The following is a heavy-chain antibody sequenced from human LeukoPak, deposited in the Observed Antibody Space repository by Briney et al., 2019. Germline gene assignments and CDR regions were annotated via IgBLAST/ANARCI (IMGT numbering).Heavy chain of an antibody. CDR3: ARRFLTIDNCFDP. CDR2: IYYSGST. J-gene: IGHJ5*02. Sequence: SETLSLTCTVSGGSISSGDYYWSWIHQPPGKGLEWIGSIYYSGSTYYNPSLKSRVTVSVDTSKNQFSLKLSSVTAADTAVYYCARRFLTIDNCFDPWGQGTLVTVSS. V-gene: IGHV4-39*01. CDR1: GGSISSGDYY. D-gene: IGHD3-3*01.